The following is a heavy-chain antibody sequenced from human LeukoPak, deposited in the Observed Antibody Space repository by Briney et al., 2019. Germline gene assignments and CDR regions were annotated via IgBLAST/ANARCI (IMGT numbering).Heavy chain of an antibody. CDR1: GYTFTGYY. V-gene: IGHV1-2*02. D-gene: IGHD1-26*01. CDR3: AREDPLWELRGNDY. J-gene: IGHJ4*02. CDR2: INPNSGGT. Sequence: ASVKVSCKASGYTFTGYYMHWVRQAPGQGLEWMGWINPNSGGTSYAQKFQGRVTMTRDTSISTAYMELSRLRSDDTAVYYCAREDPLWELRGNDYWGQGTLVTVSS.